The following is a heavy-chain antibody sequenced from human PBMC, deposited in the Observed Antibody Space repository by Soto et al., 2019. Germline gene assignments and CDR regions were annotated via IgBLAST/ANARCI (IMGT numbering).Heavy chain of an antibody. Sequence: QVKLVQSGAEVKKPGASVKVSCKASGYTFITYGISWVRQAPGQGLEWMGWISTYNGNTNYLQKFQGRVTMTTDTSTSTAYMELRSLRSDDTAVYYCAIVDGFSLEGRWFGHWGQGTLVTVSS. CDR1: GYTFITYG. CDR2: ISTYNGNT. CDR3: AIVDGFSLEGRWFGH. V-gene: IGHV1-18*01. D-gene: IGHD3-10*01. J-gene: IGHJ5*02.